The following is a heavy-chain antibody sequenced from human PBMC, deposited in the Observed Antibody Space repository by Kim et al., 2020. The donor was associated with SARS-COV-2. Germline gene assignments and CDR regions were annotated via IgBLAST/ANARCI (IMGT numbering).Heavy chain of an antibody. CDR3: ARGGGCSGGSSYGNYSDYYGMDA. CDR2: MNPNSGST. D-gene: IGHD2-15*01. J-gene: IGHJ6*02. Sequence: ASVKVSCKASGYTFTGYYMHWVRQAPGQGLEWMGWMNPNSGSTGYAQKFQGWVTMTRNTSISTAYMELSRLRSEDTAVYYCARGGGCSGGSSYGNYSDYYGMDAWGQGTTVTVSS. V-gene: IGHV1-2*04. CDR1: GYTFTGYY.